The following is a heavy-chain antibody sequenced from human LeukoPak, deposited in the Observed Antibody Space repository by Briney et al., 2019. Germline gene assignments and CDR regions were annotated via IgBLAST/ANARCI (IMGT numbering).Heavy chain of an antibody. V-gene: IGHV4-30-2*01. CDR3: AREGEYGDSYY. CDR2: IYRGRT. Sequence: SQTLSLTCAVSGDSISSGAYYWNWIRQAPGKGPEWIGNIYRGRTRFNPSLTSRVTISLDMSKSQVSLNLTSVTAADTAIYYCAREGEYGDSYYWGQGTQVIVS. D-gene: IGHD4-17*01. J-gene: IGHJ4*02. CDR1: GDSISSGAYY.